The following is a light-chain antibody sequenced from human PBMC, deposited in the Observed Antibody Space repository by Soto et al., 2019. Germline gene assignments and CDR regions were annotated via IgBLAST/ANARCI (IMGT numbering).Light chain of an antibody. CDR1: QSISSN. Sequence: EIVLTQSPGTLSLSPGERATLSCRASQSISSNLAWYQQRPGQAPRLLIYGASTRATGIPARFSGSGSGTEFTLTISSLQSEDFAVYYCQQYNIWTWTFGQGTKVDIK. CDR3: QQYNIWTWT. V-gene: IGKV3-15*01. J-gene: IGKJ1*01. CDR2: GAS.